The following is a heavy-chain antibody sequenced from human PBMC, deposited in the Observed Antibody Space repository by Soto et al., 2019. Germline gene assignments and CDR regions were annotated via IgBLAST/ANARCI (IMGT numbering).Heavy chain of an antibody. V-gene: IGHV3-23*01. CDR2: ISNSFSDGNT. J-gene: IGHJ4*02. D-gene: IGHD1-1*01. Sequence: PGGSLRLSCAASGFTFSNYAMNWVRQAPGKGLEWVSAISNSFSDGNTHYADSVKGRFTISRDNDKNTVFLEMNSLRAEDTAVYYCAQVFSPERGNYFDYWGQGTPVPVYS. CDR1: GFTFSNYA. CDR3: AQVFSPERGNYFDY.